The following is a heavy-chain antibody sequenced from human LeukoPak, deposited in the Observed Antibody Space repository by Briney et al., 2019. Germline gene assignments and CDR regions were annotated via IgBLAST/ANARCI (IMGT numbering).Heavy chain of an antibody. D-gene: IGHD3-16*01. CDR3: ARVSRPVGYAYYMDV. CDR1: GYTFTGYY. V-gene: IGHV1-2*02. Sequence: ASVKVSCKASGYTFTGYYMHWVRQAPGQGLEWMGWINPNSGGTNYAQKFQGRVTMTRDTSISTAYMELSRLRSDDTAVYYCARVSRPVGYAYYMDVWGKGTTVTISS. CDR2: INPNSGGT. J-gene: IGHJ6*03.